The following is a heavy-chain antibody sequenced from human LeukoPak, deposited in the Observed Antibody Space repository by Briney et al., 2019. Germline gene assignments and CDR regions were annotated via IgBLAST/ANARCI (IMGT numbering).Heavy chain of an antibody. V-gene: IGHV3-49*04. Sequence: GGSLRLSCTTSGFAFDDFAMSWVRQPAGKGLEWVGFIRRRACSGAAEYAASVKGRFIISRDDSKGIAYLQMNSLKTEDTAVYYCSRNGLVDFDYWGQGSPVIVSP. CDR2: IRRRACSGAA. CDR3: SRNGLVDFDY. J-gene: IGHJ4*02. CDR1: GFAFDDFA.